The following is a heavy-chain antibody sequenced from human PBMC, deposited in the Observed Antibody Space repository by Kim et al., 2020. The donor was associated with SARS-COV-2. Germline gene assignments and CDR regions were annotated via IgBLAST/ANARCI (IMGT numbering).Heavy chain of an antibody. CDR1: GFTFSNYG. D-gene: IGHD4-17*01. Sequence: GGSLRLSCAASGFTFSNYGMHWVRQAPGKGLEWVSVICDDGSNTYYADSVKGRFTISRDNAKNTLYLQMNSLRAEDTAVYYCAKATQTTESSLDYWGQGTLVTVSS. J-gene: IGHJ4*02. CDR2: ICDDGSNT. CDR3: AKATQTTESSLDY. V-gene: IGHV3-33*03.